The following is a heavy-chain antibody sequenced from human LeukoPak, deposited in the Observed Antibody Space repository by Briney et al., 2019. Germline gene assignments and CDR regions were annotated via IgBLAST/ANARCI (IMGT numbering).Heavy chain of an antibody. CDR1: GYTFTGYY. V-gene: IGHV1-2*02. Sequence: ASVKVSCKASGYTFTGYYMHWVRQAPGQGLEWMGWINPNSGGTNYAQKFQGRVTMTRDTSISTAYMELSRLRSDDTAVYYCARSAAIPRLWFDPWGQGTLVTVSS. CDR2: INPNSGGT. CDR3: ARSAAIPRLWFDP. D-gene: IGHD2-2*01. J-gene: IGHJ5*02.